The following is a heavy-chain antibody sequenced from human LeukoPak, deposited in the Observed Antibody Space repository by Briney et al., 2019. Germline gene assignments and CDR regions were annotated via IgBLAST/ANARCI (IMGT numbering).Heavy chain of an antibody. CDR2: INTNTGNP. CDR3: ARDRRSGWLYYYYMDV. Sequence: ASVKVSCKASGYTFTSYAMNWVRQAPGQGLEWMGWINTNTGNPTYAQGFTGRFVFSLDTSVSTAYLQISSLKAEDTAVYYCARDRRSGWLYYYYMDVWGKGTTVTVSS. V-gene: IGHV7-4-1*02. J-gene: IGHJ6*03. CDR1: GYTFTSYA. D-gene: IGHD6-19*01.